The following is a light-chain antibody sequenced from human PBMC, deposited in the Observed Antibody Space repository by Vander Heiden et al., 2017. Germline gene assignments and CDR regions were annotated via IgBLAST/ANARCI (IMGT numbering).Light chain of an antibody. CDR2: DNN. CDR1: SPNIRSTY. Sequence: QPVLTHPPSVSAAPGQKVTIPCPESSPNIRSTYVPWYQQPPGTAPKLHIYDNNKRPSGMPDRFSGSKSGTSATLGIAGVQTGDEADYYCGPWDTILSVVVFGGGTKLTVL. CDR3: GPWDTILSVVV. V-gene: IGLV1-51*01. J-gene: IGLJ2*01.